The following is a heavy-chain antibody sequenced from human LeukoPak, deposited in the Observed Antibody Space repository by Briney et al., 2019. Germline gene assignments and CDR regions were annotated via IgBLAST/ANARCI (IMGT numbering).Heavy chain of an antibody. J-gene: IGHJ3*02. CDR2: IKVDGTDI. D-gene: IGHD2-2*01. V-gene: IGHV3-7*01. CDR1: GFTFTNDF. Sequence: GGALGLPLSASGFTFTNDFMAWVRPAPGEGVGGGANIKVDGTDIHYVDSVKGRFTISRDNAENSLYLQMNSLRAEDTAVYYCASYIVVVPAAAGSDAFDIWGQGTMVTVSS. CDR3: ASYIVVVPAAAGSDAFDI.